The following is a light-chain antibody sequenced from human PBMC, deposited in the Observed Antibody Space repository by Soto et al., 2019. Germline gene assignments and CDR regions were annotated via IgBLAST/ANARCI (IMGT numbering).Light chain of an antibody. CDR3: SSYTTSSTYV. V-gene: IGLV2-14*01. CDR2: EVS. Sequence: QSALTQPASVSGSPGQSITISCTGTSNDVGGYNYVSWYQQHLGKAPKLMIYEVSNRPSGISNRFSGSKSGNAASLTISGLQAEDEADYYCSSYTTSSTYVLGTGTKGHRP. CDR1: SNDVGGYNY. J-gene: IGLJ1*01.